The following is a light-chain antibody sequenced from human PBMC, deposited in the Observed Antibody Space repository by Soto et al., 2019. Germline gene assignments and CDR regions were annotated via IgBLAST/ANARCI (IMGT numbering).Light chain of an antibody. CDR2: KGS. J-gene: IGKJ2*02. CDR3: QQYNSYPWT. CDR1: QSISSW. Sequence: DIQMTQSPSTLSASVGDRVTITCRASQSISSWLAWYQQKPGKAPKLLIYKGSSLESGVPSRFSGSGSGTEFTLTISSLQPDDFATYYCQQYNSYPWTFGQGTKLEIK. V-gene: IGKV1-5*03.